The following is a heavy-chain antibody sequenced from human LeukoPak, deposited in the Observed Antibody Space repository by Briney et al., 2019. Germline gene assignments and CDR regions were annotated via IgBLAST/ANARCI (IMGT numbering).Heavy chain of an antibody. CDR1: GGSFSGYY. CDR2: INHSGST. D-gene: IGHD3-22*01. J-gene: IGHJ4*02. CDR3: ARSPSEGVVVIKPDYFDY. V-gene: IGHV4-34*01. Sequence: SETLSLTCAVYGGSFSGYYWSWIRQPPGKGLEWIGEINHSGSTNYNPSLKSRVTISVDTSKNQFSLKLSSVTAADTAVYYCARSPSEGVVVIKPDYFDYWGQGTLVTVSS.